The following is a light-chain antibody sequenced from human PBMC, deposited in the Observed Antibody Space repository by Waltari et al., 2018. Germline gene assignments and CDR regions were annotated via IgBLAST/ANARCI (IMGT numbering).Light chain of an antibody. V-gene: IGKV3-20*01. CDR3: QQYGSSPVT. CDR2: GAS. Sequence: EIVLTQSPGTLSLSPGERATLSCRASQSVSSSYLAWYQQKPGQAPRLLSYGASRRATGIPDRFSGSGSGTDFTLTISRLEPEDFAVYYCQQYGSSPVTFGQGTKLEIK. CDR1: QSVSSSY. J-gene: IGKJ2*01.